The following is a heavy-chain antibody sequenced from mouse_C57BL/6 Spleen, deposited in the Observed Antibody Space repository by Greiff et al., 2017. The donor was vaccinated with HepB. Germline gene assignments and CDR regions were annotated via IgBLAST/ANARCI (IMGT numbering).Heavy chain of an antibody. Sequence: VQLQESGPGLVKPSQSLSLTCSVTGYSITSGYYWNWIRQFPGNKLEWMGYISYDGSNNYNPSLKNRISITRDTSKNQFFLKLNSVTTEDTATYYCAIYYGSSYGFDYWGQGTTLTVSS. CDR1: GYSITSGYY. CDR2: ISYDGSN. CDR3: AIYYGSSYGFDY. D-gene: IGHD1-1*01. J-gene: IGHJ2*01. V-gene: IGHV3-6*01.